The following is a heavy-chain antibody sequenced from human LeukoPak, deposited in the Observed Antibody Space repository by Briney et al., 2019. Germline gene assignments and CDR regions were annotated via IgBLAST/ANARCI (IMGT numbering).Heavy chain of an antibody. Sequence: SETLSLTCTVSGCSISSGGYYWSWIQQPPGKGLEWIGYIYHSGSTYYNPSLKSRVTISVDRSKNQFFLKLSSVTAADTAVYYCARAADLTGTGGYYFDYWGQGTLVTVSS. CDR2: IYHSGST. CDR1: GCSISSGGYY. V-gene: IGHV4-30-2*01. CDR3: ARAADLTGTGGYYFDY. J-gene: IGHJ4*02. D-gene: IGHD1-7*01.